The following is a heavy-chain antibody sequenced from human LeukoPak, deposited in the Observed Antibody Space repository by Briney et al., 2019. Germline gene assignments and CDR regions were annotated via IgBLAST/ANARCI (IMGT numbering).Heavy chain of an antibody. Sequence: GRSLRLSCAASGFTFSSYGMHWVRQAPGKGLEWVAVISYDGSNKYYADSVKGRFTISRDNSKNTLYLQMNSLRADDTALYYCARSRGDFWGQGTLVTVSS. J-gene: IGHJ4*02. CDR1: GFTFSSYG. CDR3: ARSRGDF. V-gene: IGHV3-30*03. CDR2: ISYDGSNK.